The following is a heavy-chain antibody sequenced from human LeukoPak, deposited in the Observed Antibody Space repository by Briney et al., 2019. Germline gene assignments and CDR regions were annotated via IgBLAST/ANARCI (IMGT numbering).Heavy chain of an antibody. CDR1: GFTFSSYA. V-gene: IGHV3-23*01. D-gene: IGHD3-10*01. CDR2: ISGSGGST. Sequence: GGSLRLSCAASGFTFSSYAMSWVRQAPGKGLEWVSAISGSGGSTYYADSVKGRFTISRDNSKNTLYLQMNSLRAEDTAVYYCAGLLLWFGEFGDYWGQGTLVTVSS. CDR3: AGLLLWFGEFGDY. J-gene: IGHJ4*02.